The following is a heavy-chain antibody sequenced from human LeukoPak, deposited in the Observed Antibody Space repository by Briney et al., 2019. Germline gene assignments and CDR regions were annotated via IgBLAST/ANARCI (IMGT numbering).Heavy chain of an antibody. V-gene: IGHV1-69*13. CDR2: IIPIFGTA. CDR1: RGTFSSYA. J-gene: IGHJ5*02. CDR3: ASGYCSSTSCYHFDP. D-gene: IGHD2-2*01. Sequence: ASVKVSCKASRGTFSSYAIIWVRQSPGQGLEWMGGIIPIFGTANYAQKFQGRVTITADESTSTAYMELSSLRSEDTAVYYCASGYCSSTSCYHFDPWGQGTLVTVSS.